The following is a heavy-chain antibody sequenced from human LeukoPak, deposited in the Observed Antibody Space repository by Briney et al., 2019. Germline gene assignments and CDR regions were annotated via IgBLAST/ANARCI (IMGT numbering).Heavy chain of an antibody. V-gene: IGHV1-46*01. CDR2: INHSDGST. CDR1: GYTFTSYY. CDR3: ARDGSFSGSFQGSGANWFDS. D-gene: IGHD6-13*01. Sequence: PGGSVKLSCKASGYTFTSYYMHWVRQAPGQGLEWMGIINHSDGSTSYAHTFKGRVTMTRETSRGTVYMELSSLRSEETAVYYCARDGSFSGSFQGSGANWFDSWGQGTLVTVSS. J-gene: IGHJ5*01.